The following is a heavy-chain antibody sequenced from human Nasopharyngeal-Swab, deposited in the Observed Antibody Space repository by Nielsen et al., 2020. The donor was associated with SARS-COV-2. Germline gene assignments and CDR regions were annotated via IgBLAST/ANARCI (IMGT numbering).Heavy chain of an antibody. J-gene: IGHJ6*02. D-gene: IGHD6-6*01. CDR1: GFTFSRFS. CDR3: ARFNIAARFIYYYYGMDV. Sequence: ESLKISCAASGFTFSRFSMSWIRQPPGKGLEWIGEINHGGGTNYTPSLKSRVTISVDTSKNQFSLKLSSVTAADTAVYYCARFNIAARFIYYYYGMDVWGQGTTVTVSS. CDR2: INHGGGT. V-gene: IGHV4-34*08.